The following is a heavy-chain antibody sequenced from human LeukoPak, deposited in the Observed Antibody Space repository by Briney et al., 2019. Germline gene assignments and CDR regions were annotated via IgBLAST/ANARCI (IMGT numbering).Heavy chain of an antibody. Sequence: GGSLRLSCAASGFTFSSYSMNWARQAPGKGLEWVSYISSSSSTIYYADSVKGRFTISRDNAKNSLYLQMNSLRAEDTAVYYCARTSLRFRLGAFDIWGQGTMVTVSS. CDR2: ISSSSSTI. CDR3: ARTSLRFRLGAFDI. V-gene: IGHV3-48*04. D-gene: IGHD3-10*01. J-gene: IGHJ3*02. CDR1: GFTFSSYS.